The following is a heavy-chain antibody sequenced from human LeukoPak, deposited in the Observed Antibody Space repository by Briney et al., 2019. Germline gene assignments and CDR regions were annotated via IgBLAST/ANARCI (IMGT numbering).Heavy chain of an antibody. V-gene: IGHV4-4*07. CDR3: AGMVRGVISMAFDY. D-gene: IGHD3-10*01. Sequence: PSETLSLTCTVSGGSISSYYWSWIRQPAGKGLEWIGRIYTSGSTNYNPSLKSRVTMSVDTSKNQFSLKLSSVTAADTAVYYCAGMVRGVISMAFDYWGQGTLVTVSS. CDR2: IYTSGST. CDR1: GGSISSYY. J-gene: IGHJ4*02.